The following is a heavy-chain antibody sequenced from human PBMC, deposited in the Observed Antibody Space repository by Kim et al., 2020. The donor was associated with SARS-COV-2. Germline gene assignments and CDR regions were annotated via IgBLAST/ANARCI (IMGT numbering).Heavy chain of an antibody. Sequence: SETLSLTCTVSGGSISSGGYYWSWIRQHPGKGLEWIGYIYYSGTTYYNRSLKSRVTISVDTSKNQFSLKLSSVTAADTAVYYCARGHRIAAAGFDYWGQGTLVTVSS. V-gene: IGHV4-31*03. CDR2: IYYSGTT. J-gene: IGHJ4*02. CDR1: GGSISSGGYY. D-gene: IGHD6-13*01. CDR3: ARGHRIAAAGFDY.